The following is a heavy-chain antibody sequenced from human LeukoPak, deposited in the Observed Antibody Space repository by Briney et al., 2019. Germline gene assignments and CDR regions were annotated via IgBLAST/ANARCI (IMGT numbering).Heavy chain of an antibody. CDR3: SGGGDILTGYYPNFDY. CDR2: IYYSGST. CDR1: GGSISSYY. V-gene: IGHV4-59*01. D-gene: IGHD3-9*01. Sequence: SETLSLTRTVSGGSISSYYWSWIRQPPGKGLEWIGYIYYSGSTNYNPSLKSRVTISVDTSKNQFSLKLSSVTAADTAVYYCSGGGDILTGYYPNFDYWGQGTLVTVSS. J-gene: IGHJ4*02.